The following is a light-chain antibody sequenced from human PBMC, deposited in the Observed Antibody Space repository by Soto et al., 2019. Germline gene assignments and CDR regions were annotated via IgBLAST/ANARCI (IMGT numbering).Light chain of an antibody. J-gene: IGKJ1*01. V-gene: IGKV3-15*01. Sequence: EIVMTQSPATLSVSPGERATLSCRASQSVSSNLAWYQQKPGQAPRLLIYDAFTRATGVPARFSGSGSGTDFTLTISSLQSEDFAVYYCQQYNGWPPRTFGQGTKVEIQ. CDR2: DAF. CDR3: QQYNGWPPRT. CDR1: QSVSSN.